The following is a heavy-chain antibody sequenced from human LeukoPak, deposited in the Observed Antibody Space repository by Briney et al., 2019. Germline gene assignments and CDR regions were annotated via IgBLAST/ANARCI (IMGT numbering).Heavy chain of an antibody. CDR2: ISYTVTFK. CDR1: GFTLSPFA. V-gene: IGHV3-30*09. CDR3: ARGRERLAQGYYDP. J-gene: IGHJ2*01. Sequence: RGSPRLSRAASGFTLSPFAMHWVRQAPGKGVGWVAAISYTVTFKSYTDPMKGRFAISKDNSKNTVYLQRSSLRPDETAVYYCARGRERLAQGYYDPWGRGTLVTVSS. D-gene: IGHD6-6*01.